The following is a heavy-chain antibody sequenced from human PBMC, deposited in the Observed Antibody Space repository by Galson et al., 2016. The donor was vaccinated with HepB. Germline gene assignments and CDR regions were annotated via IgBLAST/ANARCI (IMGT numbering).Heavy chain of an antibody. J-gene: IGHJ5*02. CDR3: APGRAQFSGKDNWFDP. Sequence: SETLSLTCTVSGGSISSSEYWGWVRQPPGKGLEWLGSMYYSGSAYYNPSLKSRVTISVDTSKNQFSLKLTSVTAADTAVYYWAPGRAQFSGKDNWFDPWGQGTLVTVSS. V-gene: IGHV4-39*01. CDR2: MYYSGSA. CDR1: GGSISSSEY. D-gene: IGHD1-26*01.